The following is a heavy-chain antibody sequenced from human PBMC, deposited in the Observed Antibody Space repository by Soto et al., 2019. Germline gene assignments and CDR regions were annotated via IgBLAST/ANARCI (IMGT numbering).Heavy chain of an antibody. CDR1: GFTFSNYG. J-gene: IGHJ3*02. V-gene: IGHV3-33*01. Sequence: QAQLVESGGGVVQPGRSLRLSCAASGFTFSNYGMHWVRQAPGKGLEWVAVIWYDGSNTYFADSVEGRFTISKDNSKNTLFLQMNSLRAEDTAVYYCARDIGDHTSRWTDAFDIWGQGTMVTVSS. CDR3: ARDIGDHTSRWTDAFDI. CDR2: IWYDGSNT. D-gene: IGHD6-13*01.